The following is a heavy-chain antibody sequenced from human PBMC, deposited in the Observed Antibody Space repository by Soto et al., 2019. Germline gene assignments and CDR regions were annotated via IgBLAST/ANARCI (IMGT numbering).Heavy chain of an antibody. CDR1: TGSLSTFY. D-gene: IGHD2-15*01. CDR2: IYASGSA. CDR3: ARSATPTGGWFAP. V-gene: IGHV4-4*07. Sequence: SETLSLTCSLSTGSLSTFYWNWIRQPAGGKGLEWIGRIYASGSANYNPSLKSRVTMSVDTSKNQVSLKMNSVTAADTAMYFFARSATPTGGWFAPLGQGTPVAVS. J-gene: IGHJ5*02.